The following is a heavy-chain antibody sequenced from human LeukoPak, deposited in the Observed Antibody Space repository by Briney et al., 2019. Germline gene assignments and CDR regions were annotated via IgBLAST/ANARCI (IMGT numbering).Heavy chain of an antibody. CDR2: IHNGGST. Sequence: GGSLRLSCAASGFIVSTNYMTWVRQAPGKGLEWVSVIHNGGSTYYADSVKGRFTLSIDNSKNMLYLQMNSLRVEDTAVYYCASLARDYWGPGTLVTASS. D-gene: IGHD3-3*02. CDR3: ASLARDY. J-gene: IGHJ4*02. CDR1: GFIVSTNY. V-gene: IGHV3-53*01.